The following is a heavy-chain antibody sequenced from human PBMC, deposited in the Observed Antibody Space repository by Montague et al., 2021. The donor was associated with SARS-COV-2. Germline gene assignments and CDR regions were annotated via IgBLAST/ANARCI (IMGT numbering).Heavy chain of an antibody. D-gene: IGHD3-22*01. V-gene: IGHV4-34*01. CDR3: ARGRVEITMMAVVFTGGIYYFDY. Sequence: SETLLTCAVYGGSFSGYDWTWIRQSPGKGLEWIGEITDNGSTKYNPSLKSRVTVSSDTSKNQFSLKLKSVTAADTAVYYCARGRVEITMMAVVFTGGIYYFDYWGRGTLVIVSS. CDR2: ITDNGST. J-gene: IGHJ4*02. CDR1: GGSFSGYD.